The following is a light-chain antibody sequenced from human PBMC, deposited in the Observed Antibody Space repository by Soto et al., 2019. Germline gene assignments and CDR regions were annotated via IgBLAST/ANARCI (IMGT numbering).Light chain of an antibody. CDR2: DAS. CDR3: QKRSSWPWT. Sequence: EILLTQSPATLSLSPGERATLSCRASQSVRSSLAWYQQKPGQAPRLLIYDASNRATGIPGRFSGSGSGTDFSLTTSNLEPEDFAVYYWQKRSSWPWTFGQGAKVEIK. V-gene: IGKV3-11*01. J-gene: IGKJ1*01. CDR1: QSVRSS.